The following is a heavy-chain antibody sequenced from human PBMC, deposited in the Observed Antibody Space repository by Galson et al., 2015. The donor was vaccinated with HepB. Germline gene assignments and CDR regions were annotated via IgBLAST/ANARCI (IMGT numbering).Heavy chain of an antibody. J-gene: IGHJ4*02. V-gene: IGHV3-48*02. CDR3: ARGAGTLDY. D-gene: IGHD6-19*01. CDR1: GFTFSTYS. CDR2: ISTSSSII. Sequence: SLRLSCAASGFTFSTYSMNWVRQAPGKGLEWVSYISTSSSIIYYAHSVKGRFTISRDNAKNSLYLQLNSLRDEDTAVYYYARGAGTLDYWGQVTLVTVSS.